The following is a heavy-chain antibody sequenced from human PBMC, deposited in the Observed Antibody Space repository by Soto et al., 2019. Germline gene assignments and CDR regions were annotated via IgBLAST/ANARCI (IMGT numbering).Heavy chain of an antibody. V-gene: IGHV3-15*07. CDR3: TTVAQYVGDYWYYYYGMDV. CDR1: GFTFSNAW. CDR2: IKSKTDGGTT. D-gene: IGHD2-8*02. Sequence: GGSLRLSCAASGFTFSNAWMNWVRQAPGKGLEWVGRIKSKTDGGTTDYAAPVKGRFTISRDDSKNTLYLQMNSLKTEDTAVYYCTTVAQYVGDYWYYYYGMDVWGQGTTVTVSS. J-gene: IGHJ6*02.